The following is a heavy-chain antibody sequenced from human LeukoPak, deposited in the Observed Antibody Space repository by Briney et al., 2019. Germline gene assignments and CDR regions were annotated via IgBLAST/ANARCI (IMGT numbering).Heavy chain of an antibody. CDR3: ARDLYGDYGFDT. V-gene: IGHV3-20*04. CDR2: SNWNGGNT. J-gene: IGHJ3*02. D-gene: IGHD4-17*01. CDR1: GFNFDDYG. Sequence: GGSLRLSCAASGFNFDDYGMSWVRQAPGKGLEWVSGSNWNGGNTGYADSVKGRFTVSRDNARKPLFLQMNSLRVEDTALYYCARDLYGDYGFDTWGQGTLVTVSS.